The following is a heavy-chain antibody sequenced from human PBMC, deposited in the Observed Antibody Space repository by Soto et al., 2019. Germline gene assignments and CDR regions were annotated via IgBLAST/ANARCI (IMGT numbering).Heavy chain of an antibody. J-gene: IGHJ4*02. D-gene: IGHD1-26*01. Sequence: EVQLVESGGGLVQPGGSLRLSCAASGFTFSSYEMNWVRQAPGKGLEWVSYISSSGSTIYYADSVKGRFTISRDNAKNSLYLQMNSLRAEDTAVYYCAREMKWELPGWYFEYWGQGTLVTVSS. V-gene: IGHV3-48*03. CDR1: GFTFSSYE. CDR3: AREMKWELPGWYFEY. CDR2: ISSSGSTI.